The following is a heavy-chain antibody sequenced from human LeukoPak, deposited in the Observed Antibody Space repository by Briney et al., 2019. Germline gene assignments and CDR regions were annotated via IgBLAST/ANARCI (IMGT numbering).Heavy chain of an antibody. CDR2: TRKKANSYTT. CDR3: ARVRYNNWVVDH. Sequence: PGGSLRLSCAASGFTFSSYAMSWVRQAPGKGLEWVGRTRKKANSYTTEYAASVKGRFTISRDDSKNSLYLQMNSLKAEDTAVYYCARVRYNNWVVDHWGQGTLVTVSS. V-gene: IGHV3-72*01. J-gene: IGHJ4*02. D-gene: IGHD1-1*01. CDR1: GFTFSSYA.